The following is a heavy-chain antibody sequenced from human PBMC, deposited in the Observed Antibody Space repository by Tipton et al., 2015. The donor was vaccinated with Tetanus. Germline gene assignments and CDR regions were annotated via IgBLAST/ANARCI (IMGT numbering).Heavy chain of an antibody. CDR3: ARGSKGSTAWFPDHYGMDV. J-gene: IGHJ6*02. CDR2: INPSGST. D-gene: IGHD6-19*01. Sequence: TLSLTCAVDGGSFSGYAWTWIRQPPVKGLEWIGEINPSGSTNYNPSLKSRVTISVDTSKNRVSLKLNSVTAADTAVYYCARGSKGSTAWFPDHYGMDVWGQGTTVTVSS. V-gene: IGHV4-34*01. CDR1: GGSFSGYA.